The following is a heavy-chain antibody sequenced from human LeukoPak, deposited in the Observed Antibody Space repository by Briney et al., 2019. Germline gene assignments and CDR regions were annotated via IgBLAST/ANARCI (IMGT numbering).Heavy chain of an antibody. J-gene: IGHJ4*02. D-gene: IGHD3-22*01. CDR1: GGTFSSYA. V-gene: IGHV1-69*05. CDR3: AVSRADSSGYYSDY. Sequence: SVKVSCKASGGTFSSYAISWVRQAPGQGLEWMGGIIPIFGTANYAQKFQGSGTITTDETTSTAYMELSSLRSEDTALYYCAVSRADSSGYYSDYWGQGTLVTVSS. CDR2: IIPIFGTA.